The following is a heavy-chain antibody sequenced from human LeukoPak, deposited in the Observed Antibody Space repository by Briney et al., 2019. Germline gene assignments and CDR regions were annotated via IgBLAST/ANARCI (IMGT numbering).Heavy chain of an antibody. CDR2: IHYSGST. Sequence: PSETLSLTCTVSGGSISSYYWSWIRQPPGKGLEWIGSIHYSGSTTYNPSLMSPVTISGDTSKNQFSLKLSSVNAADTAVYYCARRLGSSSTGFDYWGQGALVTVSS. D-gene: IGHD2-2*01. V-gene: IGHV4-59*08. CDR1: GGSISSYY. CDR3: ARRLGSSSTGFDY. J-gene: IGHJ4*02.